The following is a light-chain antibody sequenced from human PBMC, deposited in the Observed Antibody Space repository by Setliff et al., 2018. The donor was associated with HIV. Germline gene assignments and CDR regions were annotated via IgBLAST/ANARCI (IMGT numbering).Light chain of an antibody. CDR1: SSDVGGYNY. J-gene: IGLJ1*01. CDR2: EVT. Sequence: QSALTQPASVSGSPGQSITISCTGTSSDVGGYNYVSWYQQHPGEAPKLIIYEVTNRPSGVSNRFSGSKSGNTASLTISGLQAEDEADYYCSSYRSSDTGVFGTGTKVTVL. V-gene: IGLV2-14*01. CDR3: SSYRSSDTGV.